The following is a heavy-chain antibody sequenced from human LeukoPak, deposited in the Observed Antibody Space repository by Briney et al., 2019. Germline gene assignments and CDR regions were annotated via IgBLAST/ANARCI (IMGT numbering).Heavy chain of an antibody. CDR1: GGSINYYY. CDR3: ARDSRYSDTSGYYYSHYYMDV. D-gene: IGHD3-22*01. CDR2: IYSSGST. Sequence: SSETLSLTCTVSGGSINYYYWSWIRQPPGKGLEYIGYIYSSGSTNYNPSLKSRVTMSVDTSKNQFSLKLSSVTATDTAVYYCARDSRYSDTSGYYYSHYYMDVWGEGTTVTVSS. J-gene: IGHJ6*03. V-gene: IGHV4-59*01.